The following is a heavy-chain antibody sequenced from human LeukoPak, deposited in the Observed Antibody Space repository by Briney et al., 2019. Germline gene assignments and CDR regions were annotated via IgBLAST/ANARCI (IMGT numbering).Heavy chain of an antibody. CDR3: ARDLYGSSWYVSDRRPLDY. Sequence: ASAKVSCKASGYTFTGYYMHWVRQAPGQGLEWMGWINPNSGGTNYAQKFQGRVTMTRDTSISTAYMELSRLRSDDTAVYYCARDLYGSSWYVSDRRPLDYWGQGTLVTVSS. V-gene: IGHV1-2*02. D-gene: IGHD6-13*01. CDR2: INPNSGGT. CDR1: GYTFTGYY. J-gene: IGHJ4*02.